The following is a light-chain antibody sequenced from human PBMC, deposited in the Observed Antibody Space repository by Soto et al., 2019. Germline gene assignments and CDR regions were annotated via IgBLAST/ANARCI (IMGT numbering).Light chain of an antibody. CDR2: DAS. J-gene: IGKJ3*01. Sequence: DIQMTQSPSTLSASVGDRVTITCRASQSISSWLAWYQQKPGKAPKLLIYDASSLESGVPSRFSGSGAGTEFTLTIRSLQPDDFASSGFQQYNGYSPPFTLGPGTKVYIK. CDR3: QQYNGYSPPFT. CDR1: QSISSW. V-gene: IGKV1-5*01.